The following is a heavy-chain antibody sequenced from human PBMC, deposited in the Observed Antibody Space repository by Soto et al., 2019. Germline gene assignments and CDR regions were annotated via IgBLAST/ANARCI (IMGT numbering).Heavy chain of an antibody. CDR2: IIPIFGTA. J-gene: IGHJ3*02. CDR1: GGTFSSYA. D-gene: IGHD3-22*01. Sequence: QVQLVQSGAEVKKPGSSVKVSCKASGGTFSSYAISWVRQAPGQGLEWMGGIIPIFGTANYAQKFQGRVTITADKSTSTAYMELSSLRSEDTAVYYCARPTYYYDSSGYVDAFDIWGQGTMVTVSS. CDR3: ARPTYYYDSSGYVDAFDI. V-gene: IGHV1-69*14.